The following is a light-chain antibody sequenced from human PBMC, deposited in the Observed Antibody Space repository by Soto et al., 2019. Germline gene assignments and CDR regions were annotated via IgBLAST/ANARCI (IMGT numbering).Light chain of an antibody. CDR1: QSVSSY. V-gene: IGKV3-11*01. J-gene: IGKJ4*01. CDR2: AAS. Sequence: EIVLTQSPAILSLSPGERATLSRRASQSVSSYLTWYQQKPGQAPSLLIYAASNRATGIPARFSGSGSGTDFTLTISSLEPEDSAVYYCQQRSDWPITSGGGTKVEIK. CDR3: QQRSDWPIT.